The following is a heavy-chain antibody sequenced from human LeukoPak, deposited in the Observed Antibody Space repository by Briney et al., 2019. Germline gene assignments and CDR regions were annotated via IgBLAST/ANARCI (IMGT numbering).Heavy chain of an antibody. Sequence: GGSLRLSCAASGFTFSSYEMNWVRQAPGKGLEWVAVIWYDGSNKYYADSVKGRFTISRDNSKNTLYLQMNSLRAEDTAVYYCAMWIQVWKFDYWGQGTLVTVSS. J-gene: IGHJ4*02. CDR1: GFTFSSYE. CDR3: AMWIQVWKFDY. V-gene: IGHV3-33*08. D-gene: IGHD5-18*01. CDR2: IWYDGSNK.